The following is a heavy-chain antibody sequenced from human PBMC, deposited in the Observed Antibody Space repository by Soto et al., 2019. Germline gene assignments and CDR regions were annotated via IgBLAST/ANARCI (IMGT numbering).Heavy chain of an antibody. J-gene: IGHJ4*02. CDR2: FDPGDGET. CDR1: GNTLIELS. V-gene: IGHV1-24*01. Sequence: ASVKVSCKVSGNTLIELSMHWVRQAPGKGLQWMGGFDPGDGETIYAQKFQGRVTMTEDTSTDTAYMELSSLRFEDTAVYYCATDQLGGGSPDNWGQGTLVTVSS. CDR3: ATDQLGGGSPDN. D-gene: IGHD5-12*01.